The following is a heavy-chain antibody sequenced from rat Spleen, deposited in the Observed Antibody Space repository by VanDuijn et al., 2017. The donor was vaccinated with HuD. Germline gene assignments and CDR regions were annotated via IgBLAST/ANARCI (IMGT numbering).Heavy chain of an antibody. Sequence: ELQLVESGGGLVQPGRSLRLSCVASGFTFSNYWMTWIRQAPGKGLEWVASITNIGDNTYYPDSVKGRFTISRDNAKNTLYLQMNSLRSEDTATYYCTAGGGYWDYWGQGVMVTVSS. D-gene: IGHD1-11*01. CDR1: GFTFSNYW. CDR3: TAGGGYWDY. J-gene: IGHJ2*01. CDR2: ITNIGDNT. V-gene: IGHV5-31*01.